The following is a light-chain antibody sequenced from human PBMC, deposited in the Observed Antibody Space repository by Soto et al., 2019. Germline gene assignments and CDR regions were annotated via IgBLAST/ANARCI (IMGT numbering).Light chain of an antibody. V-gene: IGLV3-1*01. CDR2: QDD. J-gene: IGLJ2*01. CDR3: QAWDKSSVL. CDR1: KLGDRY. Sequence: SYELNQPPSVSVSPGHTASITCSGHKLGDRYASWYQQRPGQPPVLVMFQDDRRPSGIPDRFSGSNSGNTATLTISGTDTVDEADYYCQAWDKSSVLFGGGTKLTVL.